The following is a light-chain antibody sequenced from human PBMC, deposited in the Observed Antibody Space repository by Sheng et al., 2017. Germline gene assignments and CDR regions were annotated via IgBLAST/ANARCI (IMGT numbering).Light chain of an antibody. J-gene: IGKJ2*01. Sequence: DIQMTQSPSSLSASVGDRVTITCRASQIIGRYLNWYQQRPGEAPKLLVYSASKLQTGVPSMFSGGGSGTDFTLTITSLQSEDFATYYCQQSDRTPYTFGQGTKLEIK. V-gene: IGKV1-39*01. CDR2: SAS. CDR3: QQSDRTPYT. CDR1: QIIGRY.